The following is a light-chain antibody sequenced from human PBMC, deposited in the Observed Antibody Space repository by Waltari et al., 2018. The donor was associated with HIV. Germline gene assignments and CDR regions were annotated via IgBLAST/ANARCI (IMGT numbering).Light chain of an antibody. Sequence: DIQMTQSPSSLSASVGDRVTITCRASQYINTFLNWYQQKPGKAPKLLISVASNLQTGVPSRFTGSGSGTDFTLTPSSLQPEDCATYYCQQSYTAPWTFGQGTKV. CDR1: QYINTF. CDR2: VAS. V-gene: IGKV1-39*01. CDR3: QQSYTAPWT. J-gene: IGKJ1*01.